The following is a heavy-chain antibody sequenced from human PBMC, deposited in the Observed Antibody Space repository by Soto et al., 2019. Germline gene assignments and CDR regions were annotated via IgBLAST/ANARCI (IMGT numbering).Heavy chain of an antibody. CDR3: ARYRSYYYESSGYPFDY. J-gene: IGHJ4*02. CDR2: ISADNGDT. D-gene: IGHD3-22*01. Sequence: QVQLVQSGGEVRKPGASVKVSCKASGYTFDIYGISWVRQVPGQGPEWMGWISADNGDTKYAQKFQDRVIMTTDTSTSTAYMELRSLRSDDTPVYFCARYRSYYYESSGYPFDYLGQGTLVSVSS. V-gene: IGHV1-18*01. CDR1: GYTFDIYG.